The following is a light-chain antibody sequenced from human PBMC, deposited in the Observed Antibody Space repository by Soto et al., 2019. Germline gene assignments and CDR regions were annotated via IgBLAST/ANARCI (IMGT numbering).Light chain of an antibody. CDR3: QQFYRYPWT. V-gene: IGKV1-5*03. CDR1: QSVDTC. Sequence: DIQMTQSPSTLSASVGDRVTITCRASQSVDTCLAWYQQKPGKAPHLLIYKASILETGAPSRFSGSGSVTQFTLTISRLQADDFATYYCQQFYRYPWTCGQGTKVEIK. CDR2: KAS. J-gene: IGKJ1*01.